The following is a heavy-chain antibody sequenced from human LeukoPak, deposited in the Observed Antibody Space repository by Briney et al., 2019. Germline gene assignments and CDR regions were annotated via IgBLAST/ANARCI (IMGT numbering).Heavy chain of an antibody. V-gene: IGHV1-2*02. D-gene: IGHD6-13*01. J-gene: IGHJ4*02. Sequence: ASVKVSCKASGGTFSSYAISWVRQAPGQGLEWMGWINPNSGGTNYAQKFQGRVTMTRDTSISTAYMELSRLRSDDTAVYYCATVYSSSWYGPSNWGQGTLVTVSS. CDR1: GGTFSSYA. CDR2: INPNSGGT. CDR3: ATVYSSSWYGPSN.